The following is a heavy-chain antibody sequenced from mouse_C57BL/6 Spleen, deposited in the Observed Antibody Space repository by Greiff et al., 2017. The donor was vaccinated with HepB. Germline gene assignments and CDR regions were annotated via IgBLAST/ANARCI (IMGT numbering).Heavy chain of an antibody. CDR3: VRHRPSYYGNSGRYFDV. J-gene: IGHJ1*03. D-gene: IGHD1-1*01. CDR1: GFSFNTYA. CDR2: IRSKSNNYAT. Sequence: EVQLVESGGGLVQPKGSLKLSCAASGFSFNTYAMNWVRQAPGKGLEWVARIRSKSNNYATYYADSVKDRFTISRDASESMLYLHMNNLKTEATAMYYCVRHRPSYYGNSGRYFDVWGTGTAVTVSS. V-gene: IGHV10-1*01.